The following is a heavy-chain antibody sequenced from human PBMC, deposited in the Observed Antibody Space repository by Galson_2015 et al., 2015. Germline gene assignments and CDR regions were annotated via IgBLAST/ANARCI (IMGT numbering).Heavy chain of an antibody. V-gene: IGHV3-33*01. CDR2: IWYDVSNK. CDR1: GFTFSSYA. CDR3: ARDRADCKYYFDD. D-gene: IGHD3-16*01. J-gene: IGHJ4*02. Sequence: SLRLSCAASGFTFSSYAMHWVRQAPGKGLEWVALIWYDVSNKKYADSVKGRFTISRDNSKNTLYLQMNSLRAEDTAVYYCARDRADCKYYFDDWGQGTLVTVSS.